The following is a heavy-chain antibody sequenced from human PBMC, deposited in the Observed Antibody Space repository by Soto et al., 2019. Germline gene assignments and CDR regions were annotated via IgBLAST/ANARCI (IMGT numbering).Heavy chain of an antibody. V-gene: IGHV1-18*01. D-gene: IGHD4-17*01. CDR2: ISAYNGNK. Sequence: ASVKVSCKASGYTFTSYGISWVRQAPGQGLEWMGWISAYNGNKNYAQKPQGRVTMATDTSTSTAYMELRGLRSDDTAVYYCARDRQAEAHDYQNWGQGTLVTVSS. CDR3: ARDRQAEAHDYQN. J-gene: IGHJ4*02. CDR1: GYTFTSYG.